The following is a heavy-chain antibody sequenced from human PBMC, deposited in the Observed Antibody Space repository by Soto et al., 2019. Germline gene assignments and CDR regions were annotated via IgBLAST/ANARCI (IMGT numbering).Heavy chain of an antibody. V-gene: IGHV4-31*03. D-gene: IGHD1-26*01. J-gene: IGHJ4*02. CDR2: IYYSGST. CDR1: GGSISSGDYS. Sequence: QVQLQESGPGLVKPSQTLSLTCTVSGGSISSGDYSWSWIRQHPGKGLEWIGYIYYSGSTYYNPSLKSRAAISVDTSKNHFSLKVSSVTAADTAVYYCARFKGGTYAADCWGQGTLVTVSS. CDR3: ARFKGGTYAADC.